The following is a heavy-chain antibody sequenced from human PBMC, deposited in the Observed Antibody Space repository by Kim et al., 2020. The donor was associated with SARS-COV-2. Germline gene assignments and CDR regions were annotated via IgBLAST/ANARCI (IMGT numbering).Heavy chain of an antibody. Sequence: GGSLRLSCAASGFTFSNAWMSWVRQAPGKGLEWVGRIKSKTDGGTTDYAAPVKGRFTISRDDSKNTLYLQMNSLKTEDTAVYYCTTDFPKGDKRPTRVWGKGTTVTVSS. D-gene: IGHD3-16*01. CDR3: TTDFPKGDKRPTRV. J-gene: IGHJ6*04. CDR1: GFTFSNAW. CDR2: IKSKTDGGTT. V-gene: IGHV3-15*01.